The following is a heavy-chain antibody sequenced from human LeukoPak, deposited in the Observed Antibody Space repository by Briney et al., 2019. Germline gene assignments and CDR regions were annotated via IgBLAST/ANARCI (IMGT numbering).Heavy chain of an antibody. Sequence: GGSLRLSCAASGFTFSDYSMNWVRQAPGKGLEWISYVGGLYSNIYYADSVKGRFTISRDNAESSVYLQMNSLRAEDTAVYYCAIDPNWGTHSWGQGVLVTVSS. CDR1: GFTFSDYS. J-gene: IGHJ4*02. V-gene: IGHV3-48*01. D-gene: IGHD7-27*01. CDR3: AIDPNWGTHS. CDR2: VGGLYSNI.